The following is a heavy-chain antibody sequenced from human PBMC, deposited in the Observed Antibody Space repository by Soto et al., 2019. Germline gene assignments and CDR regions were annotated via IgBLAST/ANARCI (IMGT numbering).Heavy chain of an antibody. CDR2: INPSGGST. V-gene: IGHV1-46*01. CDR3: ARDYRIVIMVYAPMTFLY. CDR1: GYTFTSYY. J-gene: IGHJ4*02. D-gene: IGHD2-8*01. Sequence: ASVKVSCKASGYTFTSYYMHWVRQAPGQGLEWMGIINPSGGSTSYAQKFQGRVTMTRDTSTSTAYMELSSLRSDDTAVYYCARDYRIVIMVYAPMTFLYLGKGTLVTVSS.